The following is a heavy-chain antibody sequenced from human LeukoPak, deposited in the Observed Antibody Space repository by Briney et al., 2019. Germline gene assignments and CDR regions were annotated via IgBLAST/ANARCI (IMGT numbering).Heavy chain of an antibody. CDR2: IYHSGST. D-gene: IGHD3-3*01. J-gene: IGHJ4*02. CDR3: ARDNYDFWSGYYGGKGYFDY. V-gene: IGHV4-38-2*02. CDR1: GYSISSGYY. Sequence: SETLSLTCTVSGYSISSGYYWGWIRQPPGKGLEWIGSIYHSGSTYYNPSLNSRVTISVDTSKNQFSLKLSSVTAADTAVYYCARDNYDFWSGYYGGKGYFDYWGQGTLVTVSS.